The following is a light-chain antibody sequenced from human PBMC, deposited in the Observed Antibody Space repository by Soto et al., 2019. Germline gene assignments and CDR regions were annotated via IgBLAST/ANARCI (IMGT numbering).Light chain of an antibody. CDR1: QSVARS. CDR2: DAS. J-gene: IGKJ1*01. CDR3: QQRSNWPGT. V-gene: IGKV3-11*01. Sequence: EKVMAQSPATLSVSLGERATVSCRASQSVARSLAWYQQKPGQAPRLLIYDASRRASGVPARFSGSGSGTDFTLTISSLEPEDFAVYYCQQRSNWPGTFGQGTKVDI.